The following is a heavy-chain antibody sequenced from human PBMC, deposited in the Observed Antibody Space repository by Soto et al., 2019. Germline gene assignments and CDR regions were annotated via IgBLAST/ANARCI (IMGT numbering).Heavy chain of an antibody. J-gene: IGHJ3*02. CDR3: ATDDTVLVGADSAFDI. CDR2: IIPIFNTS. D-gene: IGHD4-17*01. CDR1: VGTFNCHS. Sequence: SVKDSFKASVGTFNCHSFRWVRQAPGQGLEWMGSIIPIFNTSTYAQKFQGRVTITADESTTTAYMDLSSLTSEDTAVYYCATDDTVLVGADSAFDIWAQGTMVTVSS. V-gene: IGHV1-69*13.